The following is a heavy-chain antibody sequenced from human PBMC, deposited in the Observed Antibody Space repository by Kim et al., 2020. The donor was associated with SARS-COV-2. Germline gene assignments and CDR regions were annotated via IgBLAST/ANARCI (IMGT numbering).Heavy chain of an antibody. CDR3: ARDRWGLRGVFDY. V-gene: IGHV3-48*02. Sequence: ADSVKGRVTISRDNAKNSLYLQMNGLRDEDTAVYYCARDRWGLRGVFDYWGQGTLVTVSS. J-gene: IGHJ4*02. D-gene: IGHD4-17*01.